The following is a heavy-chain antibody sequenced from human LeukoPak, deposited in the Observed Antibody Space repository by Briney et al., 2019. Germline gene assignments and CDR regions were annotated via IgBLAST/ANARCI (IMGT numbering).Heavy chain of an antibody. CDR1: GGSISSSSYY. Sequence: SETLSLTCTVSGGSISSSSYYWGWIRQPPGKGLEWIGSIYYSGSTYYNPSLKSRVTISVDTSKNQFSLKLSSVTAADTAVYYCARHVGYSSGWVDYWGQGTLVTVSS. CDR3: ARHVGYSSGWVDY. J-gene: IGHJ4*02. D-gene: IGHD6-19*01. CDR2: IYYSGST. V-gene: IGHV4-39*01.